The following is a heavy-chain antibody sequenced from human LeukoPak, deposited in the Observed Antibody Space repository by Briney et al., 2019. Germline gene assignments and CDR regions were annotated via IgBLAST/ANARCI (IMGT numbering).Heavy chain of an antibody. V-gene: IGHV1-8*01. J-gene: IGHJ5*02. Sequence: ASVKVSCKASGYTFTSYDINWVRQATGQGLEWMGWMNPNSGNTGYAQKFQGRVTMTRNTSISTAYMELSSLRSEDTAVYYCARFGRLDNWFDPWGQGTLVTVSS. CDR2: MNPNSGNT. D-gene: IGHD3-10*01. CDR3: ARFGRLDNWFDP. CDR1: GYTFTSYD.